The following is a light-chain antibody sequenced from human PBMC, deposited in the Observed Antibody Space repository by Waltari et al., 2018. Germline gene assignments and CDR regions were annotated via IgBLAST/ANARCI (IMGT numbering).Light chain of an antibody. CDR1: QSVSRT. CDR2: AAS. CDR3: QHYVRLPAT. Sequence: EIVLTQSPGTLSLSPGDRATLSCRASQSVSRTLAWYQQKPGQAPSLLIYAASTRAPGIPDRFSGSGSVTDFSLTISRLEPEDFAVYYCQHYVRLPATFGQGTKVEIK. J-gene: IGKJ1*01. V-gene: IGKV3-20*01.